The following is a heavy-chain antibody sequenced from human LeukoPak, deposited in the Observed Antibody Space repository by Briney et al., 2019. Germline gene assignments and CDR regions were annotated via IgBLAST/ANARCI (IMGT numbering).Heavy chain of an antibody. D-gene: IGHD1-26*01. J-gene: IGHJ5*02. CDR2: INPSRGST. V-gene: IGHV1-46*01. CDR1: GYTFTSYY. CDR3: ARGPWAEGLNWFDP. Sequence: ASVKVSCKASGYTFTSYYMHWVRQAPRPGLEWMGIINPSRGSTSYAQKFHGRVTMTRVMSTSTVYIQLSSLISEATAVCYCARGPWAEGLNWFDPWGQGTLVTVSS.